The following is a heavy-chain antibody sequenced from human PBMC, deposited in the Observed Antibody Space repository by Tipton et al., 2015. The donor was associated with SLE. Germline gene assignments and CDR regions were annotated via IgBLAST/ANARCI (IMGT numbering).Heavy chain of an antibody. CDR1: GFTFSYYN. J-gene: IGHJ4*02. CDR3: AGGTGAYFDH. D-gene: IGHD3-16*01. V-gene: IGHV3-21*03. Sequence: SLRLSCTASGFTFSYYNMNWVRQAPGEGLEWVSSISRTGIYIYNADSLKSRFTISRDNAKNSLYLQMNSLRAEYTAVYYCAGGTGAYFDHWGQGTLVTVSS. CDR2: ISRTGIYI.